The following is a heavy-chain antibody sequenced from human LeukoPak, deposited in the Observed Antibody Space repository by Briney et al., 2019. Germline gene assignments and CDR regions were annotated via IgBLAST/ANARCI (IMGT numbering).Heavy chain of an antibody. CDR3: ARVDSIGSIPDY. D-gene: IGHD3-22*01. Sequence: GGSLRLSCAASGFTFSRYWMSWVRQAPGKGLEWVASIKQDGGEKYYVDSVMGRFTISRDNARSSLYLQMNSVRAEDTAVYYCARVDSIGSIPDYWGQGTLVIVSS. CDR1: GFTFSRYW. V-gene: IGHV3-7*01. J-gene: IGHJ4*02. CDR2: IKQDGGEK.